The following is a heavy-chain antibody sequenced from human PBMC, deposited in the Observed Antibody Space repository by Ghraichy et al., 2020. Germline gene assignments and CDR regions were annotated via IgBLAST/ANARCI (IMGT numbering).Heavy chain of an antibody. Sequence: ASVKVSCKASGYTFTGYHMHWVRQAPGQGLELMGWINLNNGGTNYAQKFQGRVTMTRDTSISTAYMELSRLRSDDTAVYYCATDPSRSGWYGDYWGQGNLVTVSS. CDR3: ATDPSRSGWYGDY. J-gene: IGHJ4*02. CDR1: GYTFTGYH. CDR2: INLNNGGT. V-gene: IGHV1-2*02. D-gene: IGHD6-19*01.